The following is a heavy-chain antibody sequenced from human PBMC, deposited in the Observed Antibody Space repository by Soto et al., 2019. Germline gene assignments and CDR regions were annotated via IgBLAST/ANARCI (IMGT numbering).Heavy chain of an antibody. J-gene: IGHJ4*02. V-gene: IGHV3-48*02. CDR2: ICSRSQTI. CDR3: AREDIMGTRSFDY. Sequence: HPGGSLRLSCGVSGFMFSGYSMNWVRQAPGKGLEWLSYICSRSQTIYYADSVRGRFTISRDNARNSLYLQMNSLRDDDTAVYFCAREDIMGTRSFDYWGQGALVTVSS. D-gene: IGHD1-26*01. CDR1: GFMFSGYS.